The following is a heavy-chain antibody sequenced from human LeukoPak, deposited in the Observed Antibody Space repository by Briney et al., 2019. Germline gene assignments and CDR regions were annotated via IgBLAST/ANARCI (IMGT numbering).Heavy chain of an antibody. CDR1: GFTFNSYS. CDR3: ARTTIRTKEFEY. J-gene: IGHJ4*02. D-gene: IGHD1-7*01. Sequence: QSGGSLRLSCAASGFTFNSYSMNWVRQAPGKGLEWVSYISSTGSTIYYADSVKGRFSISRDNAKNSLYLQMNSLTAEDTAVYYCARTTIRTKEFEYWGQGALVTVSS. CDR2: ISSTGSTI. V-gene: IGHV3-48*01.